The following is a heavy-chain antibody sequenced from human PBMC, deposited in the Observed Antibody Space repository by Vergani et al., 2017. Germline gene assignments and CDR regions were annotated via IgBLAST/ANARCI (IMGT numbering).Heavy chain of an antibody. V-gene: IGHV3-30*03. D-gene: IGHD5-24*01. CDR1: GFPFSDYG. J-gene: IGHJ3*02. CDR2: ISYDGNKK. Sequence: VQLVESGGGLVQPGGSLRLSCSAAGFPFSDYGVHWVRQAPGKGLEWVSVISYDGNKKNYADSVKGRFTISRDNSKNTLYLEMNALRAEDTAVYYCARDHRDYNNYPGTFDIWGQGSMVTVSS. CDR3: ARDHRDYNNYPGTFDI.